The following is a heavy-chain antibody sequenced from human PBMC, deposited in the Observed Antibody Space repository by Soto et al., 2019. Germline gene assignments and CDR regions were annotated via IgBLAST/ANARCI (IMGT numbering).Heavy chain of an antibody. Sequence: QVQLVQSGAEVKKTGSSVKVSCKASGGTFSIYGFSWVRLAPGQGPEWIGGIIPILTTPNYAQKFQGRVTMVADESTTTVYMEMSSLKFDDTAVYYCATSVGIAPTGEDGMDVWGQGTSVTVAS. V-gene: IGHV1-69*01. CDR3: ATSVGIAPTGEDGMDV. CDR2: IIPILTTP. J-gene: IGHJ6*02. D-gene: IGHD2-8*02. CDR1: GGTFSIYG.